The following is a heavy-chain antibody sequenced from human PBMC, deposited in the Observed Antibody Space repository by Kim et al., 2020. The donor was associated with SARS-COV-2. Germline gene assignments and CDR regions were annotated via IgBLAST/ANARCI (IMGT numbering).Heavy chain of an antibody. D-gene: IGHD3-10*01. Sequence: GGSLRLSCAASGFTFSSCAIHWVRQAPGKGLEWVAVISYDGSNKNYADSVKGRFAISRDNSKNTLYLQMNSLRAEDTALYYCAGDPWSRLRGVTYSYYGMDVWGQGTMVTVSS. V-gene: IGHV3-30*09. CDR2: ISYDGSNK. CDR1: GFTFSSCA. J-gene: IGHJ6*01. CDR3: AGDPWSRLRGVTYSYYGMDV.